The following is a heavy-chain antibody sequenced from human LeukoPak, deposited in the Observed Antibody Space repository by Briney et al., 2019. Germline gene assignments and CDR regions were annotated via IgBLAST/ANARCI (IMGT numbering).Heavy chain of an antibody. CDR2: ISAYNGNT. CDR3: ARDRDVVVVAANSNYYYYGMDV. D-gene: IGHD2-15*01. CDR1: GYTFTSYG. Sequence: ASVKVSCKASGYTFTSYGISWVRQAPGQGLEWMGLISAYNGNTNYAQKLQGRVTMTTDTSTSTAYMELRSLRSDDTAVYYCARDRDVVVVAANSNYYYYGMDVWGQGTTVTVSS. V-gene: IGHV1-18*01. J-gene: IGHJ6*02.